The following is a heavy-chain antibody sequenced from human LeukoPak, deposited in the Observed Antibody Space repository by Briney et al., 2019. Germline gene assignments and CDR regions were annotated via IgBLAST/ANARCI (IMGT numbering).Heavy chain of an antibody. V-gene: IGHV4-4*07. Sequence: SETLSLTCTVSGGSISSYYWSWIRQPAGKGLEWIGRIYTSGSTNYNPSLKSRATISEDTPKNQFSLKLSSVTAADTAVYYCARDRSRYFDMWGQGTMVTVSS. CDR1: GGSISSYY. J-gene: IGHJ3*02. CDR2: IYTSGST. CDR3: ARDRSRYFDM.